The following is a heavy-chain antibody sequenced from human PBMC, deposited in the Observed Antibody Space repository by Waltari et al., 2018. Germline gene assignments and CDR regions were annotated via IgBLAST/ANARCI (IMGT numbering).Heavy chain of an antibody. J-gene: IGHJ4*02. D-gene: IGHD3-22*01. V-gene: IGHV5-51*03. Sequence: EVQLVQSGAEVKKPGESLKISCKGSGYSFTSYWIGWVRQMPGKGLEWMGIIYPGDSDTRYSPPFQGKVNIAADKSISTAYLQWSSLKASDTAMYYCARPEDYYYDSSGYYPIGYWGQGTLVTVSS. CDR3: ARPEDYYYDSSGYYPIGY. CDR1: GYSFTSYW. CDR2: IYPGDSDT.